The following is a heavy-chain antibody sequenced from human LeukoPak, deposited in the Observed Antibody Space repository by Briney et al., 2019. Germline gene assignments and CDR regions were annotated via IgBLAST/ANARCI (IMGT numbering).Heavy chain of an antibody. D-gene: IGHD6-13*01. CDR2: ISSGSSYI. CDR3: VTAAGLGVYYFDY. V-gene: IGHV3-21*01. Sequence: GSLRLSCAASGFTFSSYSMNWVRQAPGKGLEWVSSISSGSSYIYYADSVKGRFTISRDNAKNSLYLQMNSLRAEDTAVYYCVTAAGLGVYYFDYWGQGTLVTVSS. CDR1: GFTFSSYS. J-gene: IGHJ4*02.